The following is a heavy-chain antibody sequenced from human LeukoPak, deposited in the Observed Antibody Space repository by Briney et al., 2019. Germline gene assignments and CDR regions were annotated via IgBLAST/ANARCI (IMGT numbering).Heavy chain of an antibody. CDR1: GGSISSYY. D-gene: IGHD3-16*01. Sequence: SETLSLTCTVSGGSISSYYWSWIRQPPGKGLEWIGYICTSGSTNYNPSLKSRVTISVDTSKNQFSLKLSSVTAADTAVYYCARHTSNFDYWGQGTLVTVSS. CDR3: ARHTSNFDY. V-gene: IGHV4-4*09. CDR2: ICTSGST. J-gene: IGHJ4*02.